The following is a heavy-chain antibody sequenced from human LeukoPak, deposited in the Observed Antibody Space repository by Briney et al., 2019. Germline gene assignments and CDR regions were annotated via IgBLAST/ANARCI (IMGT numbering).Heavy chain of an antibody. CDR1: GFTFSSYA. V-gene: IGHV3-30-3*01. J-gene: IGHJ4*02. CDR2: TSYDGSNK. D-gene: IGHD1-26*01. CDR3: ANVSSGSPDY. Sequence: QPGRSLRLSCAATGFTFSSYAMHSVRQAPGKGLEWVAFTSYDGSNKYYAESVKVRFTISRDNSKNTLYLQMHSLSAEDTAVYYCANVSSGSPDYWGQGTVVTVSS.